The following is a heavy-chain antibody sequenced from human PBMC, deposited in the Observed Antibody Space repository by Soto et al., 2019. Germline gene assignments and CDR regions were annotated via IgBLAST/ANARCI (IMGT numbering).Heavy chain of an antibody. Sequence: SETLSLTCTISGASMTSSSYFWGFVRQPRGLGLEWIGTIYYNRSTYYSTSLKSRVAISVDTSKNLFSLSLRSVTAADTAMYYCAIITVTYPDYFDCCGQGARVTVSS. CDR3: AIITVTYPDYFDC. J-gene: IGHJ4*02. CDR1: GASMTSSSYF. CDR2: IYYNRST. V-gene: IGHV4-39*01. D-gene: IGHD3-22*01.